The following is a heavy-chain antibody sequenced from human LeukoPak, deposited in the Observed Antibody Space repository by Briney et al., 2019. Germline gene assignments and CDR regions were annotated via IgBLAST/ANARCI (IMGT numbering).Heavy chain of an antibody. V-gene: IGHV1-24*01. Sequence: GASVKVSCKASGYTLTELSMHWVRQAPGKGLEWMGGFDPEDGETIYAQKFQGRVTMTEDTSTDTAYMELSSLRSEDTAVYYCATGQWLVSFGRLGTYNWFDPWGQGTLVTVSS. CDR2: FDPEDGET. D-gene: IGHD6-19*01. CDR3: ATGQWLVSFGRLGTYNWFDP. J-gene: IGHJ5*02. CDR1: GYTLTELS.